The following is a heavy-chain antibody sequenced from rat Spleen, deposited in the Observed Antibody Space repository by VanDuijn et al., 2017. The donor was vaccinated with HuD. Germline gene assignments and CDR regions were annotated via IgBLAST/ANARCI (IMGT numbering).Heavy chain of an antibody. CDR3: TTADSSYIYGFAY. V-gene: IGHV5-27*01. Sequence: EVQLVESGGGLVQPGRSLKLSCAASGFTFSNYGMAWVRQAPTKGLEWVASITNSGGSTYYRDSVKGRFTISRDNAKSTLYLQMDSLRSEDTATYYCTTADSSYIYGFAYWGQGTLVTVSS. CDR1: GFTFSNYG. D-gene: IGHD1-2*01. J-gene: IGHJ3*01. CDR2: ITNSGGST.